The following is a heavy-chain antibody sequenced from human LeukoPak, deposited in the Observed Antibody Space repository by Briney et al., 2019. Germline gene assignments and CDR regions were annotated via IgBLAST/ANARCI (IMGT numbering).Heavy chain of an antibody. V-gene: IGHV3-23*01. J-gene: IGHJ5*02. CDR1: ATTLSNYG. CDR3: GDL. Sequence: GGSLRLSCAVSATTLSNYGMSWVRQAPGKGMEWVAGISDSGGRTNYADSVKGRFNISRDNPKHTLYLQMNSLRAEDTAVYCSGDLWGQGTLVTVAP. CDR2: ISDSGGRT.